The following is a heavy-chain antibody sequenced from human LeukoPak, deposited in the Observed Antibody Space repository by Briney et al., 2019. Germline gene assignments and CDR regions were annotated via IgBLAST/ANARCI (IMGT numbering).Heavy chain of an antibody. D-gene: IGHD6-19*01. V-gene: IGHV3-30-3*01. J-gene: IGHJ3*02. CDR3: ARWSGWLYAFDI. Sequence: PGRSLRLSCAASGFTLSSYAMHWVRQAPGKGLEWVAVISYDGSNKYYADSVKGRFTISRDNSKNTLYLQMNSLRAEDTAVYYCARWSGWLYAFDIWGQGTMVTVSS. CDR2: ISYDGSNK. CDR1: GFTLSSYA.